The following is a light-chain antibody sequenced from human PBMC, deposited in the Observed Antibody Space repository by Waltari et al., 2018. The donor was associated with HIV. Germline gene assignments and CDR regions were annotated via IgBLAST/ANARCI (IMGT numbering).Light chain of an antibody. CDR1: SGPSSYA. V-gene: IGLV4-69*01. CDR2: LNSDGSH. Sequence: QLVLTQSPSASASLGASVKLTCTLSSGPSSYAIAWHQQQPEKGTRYLMKLNSDGSHSKGDGIPDRFSGSSSGAERYLTISSLQSEDEADYYCQTWSVFGGGTKLTVL. J-gene: IGLJ3*02. CDR3: QTWSV.